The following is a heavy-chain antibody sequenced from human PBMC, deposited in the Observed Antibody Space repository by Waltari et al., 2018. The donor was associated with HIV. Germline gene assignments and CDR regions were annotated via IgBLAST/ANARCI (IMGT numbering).Heavy chain of an antibody. V-gene: IGHV3-21*01. CDR1: GFTFNISS. D-gene: IGHD6-13*01. CDR2: ISSSGTFT. J-gene: IGHJ5*02. CDR3: ARDSRDNSWSLNFFDP. Sequence: EVQLVESGGGLVKPGGSLRLSCRASGFTFNISSLNWVSQAPGKRLEWISSISSSGTFTHYADSVKGRFTISRDNANKSVYLQMNSLRAEDTAVYYCARDSRDNSWSLNFFDPWGQGTLVTVSS.